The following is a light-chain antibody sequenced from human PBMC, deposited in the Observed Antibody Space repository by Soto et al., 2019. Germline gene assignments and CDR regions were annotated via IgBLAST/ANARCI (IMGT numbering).Light chain of an antibody. CDR3: QQTYSTWT. J-gene: IGKJ1*01. CDR1: QSIATY. Sequence: DIQMTQSPSSLSASVGGSVTITCRASQSIATYLNWYQQKPGNAPKLLIYGASSLQSGVPSRFRGSGSGTDFSLTINSLQPEDFATYYCQQTYSTWTFGQGTKVEIK. CDR2: GAS. V-gene: IGKV1-39*01.